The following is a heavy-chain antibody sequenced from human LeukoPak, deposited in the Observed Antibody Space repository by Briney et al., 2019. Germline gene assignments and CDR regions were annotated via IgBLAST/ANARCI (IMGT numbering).Heavy chain of an antibody. CDR1: GFTFSSYG. CDR3: ARRLDC. V-gene: IGHV3-48*04. J-gene: IGHJ4*02. Sequence: GGTLRLSCAASGFTFSSYGMSWVRQAPGKGLEWVSYISSSGRTIYYADSVKGRFTISRDNAKNSLYLQMSSLRAEDTAVYYCARRLDCWGQGTLVTVSS. CDR2: ISSSGRTI.